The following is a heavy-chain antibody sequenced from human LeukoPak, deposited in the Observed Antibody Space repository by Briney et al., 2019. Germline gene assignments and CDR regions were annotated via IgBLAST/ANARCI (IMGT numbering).Heavy chain of an antibody. CDR3: ARAGIVGATHHFDY. V-gene: IGHV4-34*01. D-gene: IGHD1-26*01. CDR2: IHHSGST. Sequence: SETLSLTCAVYGGSFSGYYWSWIRQPPGKGLEWIGEIHHSGSTKYNPSLKSRVTISVDTSKNQLSLKLSSVTAADTAVYYCARAGIVGATHHFDYWGQGTLVTVSS. J-gene: IGHJ4*02. CDR1: GGSFSGYY.